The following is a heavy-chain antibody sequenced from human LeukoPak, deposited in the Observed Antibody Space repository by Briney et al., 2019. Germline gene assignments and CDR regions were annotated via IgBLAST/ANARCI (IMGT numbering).Heavy chain of an antibody. J-gene: IGHJ3*02. CDR3: ATDHGQQLVQSGAFDI. CDR2: FDPEDGET. CDR1: GYTLTELS. V-gene: IGHV1-24*01. D-gene: IGHD6-13*01. Sequence: ASVKVSRKVSGYTLTELSMHWVRQAPGKGLEWMGGFDPEDGETIYAQKFQGRVTMTEDTSTDTAYMELSSLRSEDTAVYYCATDHGQQLVQSGAFDIWGQGTMVTVSS.